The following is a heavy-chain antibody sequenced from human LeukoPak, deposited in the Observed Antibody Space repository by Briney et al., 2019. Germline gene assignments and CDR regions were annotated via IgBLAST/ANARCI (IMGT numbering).Heavy chain of an antibody. V-gene: IGHV3-30-3*01. Sequence: GGSLRLSCAASGFTFSSYAMHWVRQAPGKGLEWVAVISYDGSNKYYADSVKGRFTISRDNSKNTLYLHMNSLRAEDTAVYYCARDSSGYSDYWGQGTLVTVSS. CDR3: ARDSSGYSDY. J-gene: IGHJ4*02. CDR1: GFTFSSYA. CDR2: ISYDGSNK. D-gene: IGHD3-22*01.